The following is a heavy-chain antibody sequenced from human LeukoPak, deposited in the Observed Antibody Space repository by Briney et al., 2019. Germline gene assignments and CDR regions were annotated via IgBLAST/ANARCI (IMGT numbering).Heavy chain of an antibody. CDR2: ISWNSASM. Sequence: PGGSLRLSCAASGFTFDDHGMGWVRQVPGKALEWVSGISWNSASMAYADSVQGRFTISRDNAKQSLYLQMNTLRVEDTALYYCTRDRYYRGGFFDFWGQGTLVTVSS. J-gene: IGHJ4*02. D-gene: IGHD3-16*01. V-gene: IGHV3-9*01. CDR3: TRDRYYRGGFFDF. CDR1: GFTFDDHG.